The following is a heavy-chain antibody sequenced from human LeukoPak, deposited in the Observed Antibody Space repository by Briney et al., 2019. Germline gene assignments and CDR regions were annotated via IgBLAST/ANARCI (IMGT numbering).Heavy chain of an antibody. CDR2: FDPEDGET. D-gene: IGHD6-6*01. Sequence: ASVKVSCKVSGYTLTKLSMHWVRQAPGKGLEWMGGFDPEDGETIYAQKFQGRVTMTEDTSTDTAYMELSSLRSEDTAVYYCATFPEYIAACPGGFDYWGQGTLVTVSS. CDR3: ATFPEYIAACPGGFDY. CDR1: GYTLTKLS. V-gene: IGHV1-24*01. J-gene: IGHJ4*02.